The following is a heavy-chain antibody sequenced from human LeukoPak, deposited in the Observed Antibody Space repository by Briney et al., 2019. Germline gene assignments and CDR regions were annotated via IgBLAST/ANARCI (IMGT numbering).Heavy chain of an antibody. V-gene: IGHV1-69*01. CDR1: GGTFSSYA. D-gene: IGHD2-15*01. CDR2: IIPIFGTA. Sequence: SVKVSCKASGGTFSSYAISWVRQAPGQGLEWMGGIIPIFGTANYAQKFQGRVTITADESTSTAYMELSSLRSEDTAVYYCASCVVVVAATRNYYYGMDVWGKGTTVTVSS. CDR3: ASCVVVVAATRNYYYGMDV. J-gene: IGHJ6*04.